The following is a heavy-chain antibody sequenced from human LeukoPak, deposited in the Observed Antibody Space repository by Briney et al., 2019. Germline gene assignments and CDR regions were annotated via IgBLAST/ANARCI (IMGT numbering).Heavy chain of an antibody. Sequence: SETLSLTCTVSGGSISSGGYSWNWIRQHPGKGLEWLGSIHYIGTTYYNPSLKSRVTISVDTSKNKFSLKLNSVTAADTAVYYCASGHDSTGYYSDYWGQGTLVTVSS. CDR2: IHYIGTT. CDR1: GGSISSGGYS. CDR3: ASGHDSTGYYSDY. J-gene: IGHJ4*02. V-gene: IGHV4-31*03. D-gene: IGHD3-22*01.